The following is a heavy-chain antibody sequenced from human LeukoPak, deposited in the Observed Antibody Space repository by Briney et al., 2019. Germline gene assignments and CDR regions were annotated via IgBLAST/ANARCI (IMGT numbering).Heavy chain of an antibody. CDR1: GYTFTSYY. V-gene: IGHV1-46*01. Sequence: GASVKVSCKASGYTFTSYYMHWVRQAPGQGLEWMGIINPSGGSTSYAQKFQGRVTVTRDTSTSTVYMELTSLRSEDTAVYYCAREVMDNLRFDYWGQGTLVTVSS. D-gene: IGHD1-14*01. CDR3: AREVMDNLRFDY. J-gene: IGHJ4*02. CDR2: INPSGGST.